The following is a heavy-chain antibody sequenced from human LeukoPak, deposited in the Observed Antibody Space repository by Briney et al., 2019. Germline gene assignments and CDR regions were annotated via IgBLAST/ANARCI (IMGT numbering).Heavy chain of an antibody. J-gene: IGHJ4*02. CDR1: GGTSSSYA. V-gene: IGHV1-69*05. CDR3: ARLYDSSGYFPYYFDY. D-gene: IGHD3-22*01. Sequence: ASVKVSCKASGGTSSSYAISWVRQAPGQGLEWMGGIIPIFGTANYAQKFQGRVTITTDESTSTAYMELSSLRSEDTAVYYCARLYDSSGYFPYYFDYWGQGTLVTVSS. CDR2: IIPIFGTA.